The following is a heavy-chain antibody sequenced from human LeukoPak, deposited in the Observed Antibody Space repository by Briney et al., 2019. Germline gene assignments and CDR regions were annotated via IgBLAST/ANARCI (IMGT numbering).Heavy chain of an antibody. CDR2: LSGSGGST. Sequence: GGSLRLSCTVSGFTFSSFAMSWVRQAPGKGLEWVAGLSGSGGSTNYADSVKGRFTISRDNAKNTLYLQMNSLRAEDTAVYFCAKRGVVIRVILVGFHKEAYYFDSWGQGVLVTVSS. CDR3: AKRGVVIRVILVGFHKEAYYFDS. J-gene: IGHJ4*02. CDR1: GFTFSSFA. V-gene: IGHV3-23*01. D-gene: IGHD3-22*01.